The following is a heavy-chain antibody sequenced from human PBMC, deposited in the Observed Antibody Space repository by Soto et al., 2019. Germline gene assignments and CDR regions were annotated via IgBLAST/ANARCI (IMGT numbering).Heavy chain of an antibody. Sequence: SLTCAVSGGSISSGGYCWSWIRQPPGKGLEWIGYIYHSGSTYYNPSLKSRVTISVDRSKNQFSLKLSSVTAADTAVYYCARSVVVVAATRAVRYFDYWGQGTLATVSS. D-gene: IGHD2-15*01. CDR3: ARSVVVVAATRAVRYFDY. V-gene: IGHV4-30-2*01. CDR2: IYHSGST. J-gene: IGHJ4*02. CDR1: GGSISSGGYC.